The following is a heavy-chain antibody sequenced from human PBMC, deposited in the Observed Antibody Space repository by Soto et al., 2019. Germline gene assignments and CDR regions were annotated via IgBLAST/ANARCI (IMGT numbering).Heavy chain of an antibody. CDR3: ARDLGNYYDSSGYYNSRWFDP. J-gene: IGHJ5*02. D-gene: IGHD3-22*01. CDR1: GGSIGGYY. CDR2: IYYSGST. V-gene: IGHV4-59*01. Sequence: SETLSLTCTVSGGSIGGYYGSWIRQPPGKGLEWIGYIYYSGSTNYNPSLKSRVTISVDTSKNQFSLKLSSVTAADTAVYYCARDLGNYYDSSGYYNSRWFDPWGQGTLVTVSS.